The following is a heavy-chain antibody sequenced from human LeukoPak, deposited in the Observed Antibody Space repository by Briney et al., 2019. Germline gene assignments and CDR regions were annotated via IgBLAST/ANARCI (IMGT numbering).Heavy chain of an antibody. Sequence: PGGSLRLSCAASGFTLSSYAMSWVRQAPGKGLEWVSAISGSGGSTYYADSVKGRFTISRDNSKNTLYLQMNSLRAEDTAVYYCAKFSQGEARPSWFDPWGQGTLVTVSS. V-gene: IGHV3-23*01. CDR3: AKFSQGEARPSWFDP. J-gene: IGHJ5*02. CDR1: GFTLSSYA. CDR2: ISGSGGST. D-gene: IGHD2-21*01.